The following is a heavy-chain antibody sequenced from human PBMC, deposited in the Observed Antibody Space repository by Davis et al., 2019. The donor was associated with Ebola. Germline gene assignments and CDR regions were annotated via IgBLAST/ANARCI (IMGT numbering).Heavy chain of an antibody. J-gene: IGHJ3*01. CDR3: AAGGSRGGFDV. D-gene: IGHD1-26*01. Sequence: ASVKVSCKVSGYILTELSIHWVRQSPGQGLEWMGNFDPQNNDIIYAHKFEDRVTMTEDTSTHTAYMELSSLRSEDSAVYYCAAGGSRGGFDVWGQGTMVTVS. CDR1: GYILTELS. CDR2: FDPQNNDI. V-gene: IGHV1-24*01.